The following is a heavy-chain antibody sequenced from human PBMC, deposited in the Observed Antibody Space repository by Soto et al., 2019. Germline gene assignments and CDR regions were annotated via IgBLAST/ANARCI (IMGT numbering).Heavy chain of an antibody. CDR1: GFTFSSYG. D-gene: IGHD3-3*01. CDR2: ISYDGSNK. V-gene: IGHV3-30*03. J-gene: IGHJ4*02. CDR3: AARGITIFGVVNF. Sequence: GGSLRLSCAASGFTFSSYGMHWVRQAPGKGLEWVAVISYDGSNKYYADSVKGRFTISRDNSKNTLYLQMNSLRAEDTAVYYCAARGITIFGVVNFWGQGTLVTVSS.